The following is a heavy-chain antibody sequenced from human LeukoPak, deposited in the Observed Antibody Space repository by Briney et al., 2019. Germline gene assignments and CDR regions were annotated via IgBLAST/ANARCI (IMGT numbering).Heavy chain of an antibody. CDR1: EFTFSSYW. CDR3: ATSQRTSSRNGNAFDI. CDR2: IKQDGSEK. D-gene: IGHD1-14*01. Sequence: GGSLRLSCAASEFTFSSYWMSWVRQAPGEGLEWVANIKQDGSEKYYVDSVKGRFTISRDNAKNSLYLQMNSLRVEDTAVYYCATSQRTSSRNGNAFDIWGQGTMVTVYS. J-gene: IGHJ3*02. V-gene: IGHV3-7*01.